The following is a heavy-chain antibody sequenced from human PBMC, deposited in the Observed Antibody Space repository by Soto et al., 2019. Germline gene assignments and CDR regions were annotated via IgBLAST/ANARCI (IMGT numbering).Heavy chain of an antibody. CDR1: GYTFTAHY. D-gene: IGHD1-26*01. CDR2: INPNSGDT. V-gene: IGHV1-2*02. Sequence: QVQLVQSGAEVKKPGASVKVSCKASGYTFTAHYIHWVRQAPGQGCEWMGRINPNSGDTSYAQRLQGRVTMTRDTSNNTVLMELSSLRSDDTALYYCARVSRAVGASTPYDFWAQGTLVTVSA. J-gene: IGHJ4*02. CDR3: ARVSRAVGASTPYDF.